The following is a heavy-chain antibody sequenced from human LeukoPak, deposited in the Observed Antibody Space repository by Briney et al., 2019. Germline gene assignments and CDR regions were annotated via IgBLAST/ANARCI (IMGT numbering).Heavy chain of an antibody. Sequence: APVKVSCKGSGYTFTNYGITRVGQAPGQRLEWMGWVSGNNGHTKYAQTLQGRVTMTTDTSTNIAYMELRSLRSDDTAVYYCARGHLLSLDYWGQGTLVTVSS. J-gene: IGHJ4*02. CDR1: GYTFTNYG. CDR2: VSGNNGHT. CDR3: ARGHLLSLDY. V-gene: IGHV1-18*04.